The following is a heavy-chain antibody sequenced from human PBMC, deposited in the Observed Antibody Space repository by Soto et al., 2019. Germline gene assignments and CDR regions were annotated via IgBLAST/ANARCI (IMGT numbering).Heavy chain of an antibody. V-gene: IGHV3-53*01. CDR2: IYSGGYT. Sequence: EVQLVESGGGLIQPGGSLRLSCAVSGFTVSNNYMSWVRQAPGKGLEGVSVIYSGGYTAYGDSVKGRFTISRDNSRKQHYLQMNSLRPEATGVYYRGSQPGGGGYWGQGTLVTVSS. D-gene: IGHD3-10*01. J-gene: IGHJ4*02. CDR3: GSQPGGGGY. CDR1: GFTVSNNY.